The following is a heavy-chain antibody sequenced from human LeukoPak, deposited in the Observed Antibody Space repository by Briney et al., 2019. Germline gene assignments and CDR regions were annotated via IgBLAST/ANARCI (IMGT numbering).Heavy chain of an antibody. CDR3: AGSLAGPLDY. J-gene: IGHJ4*02. CDR1: GHGVSRYSAV. D-gene: IGHD7-27*01. V-gene: IGHV6-1*01. CDR2: TYYRSKWYN. Sequence: SQPLSLTCANSGHGVSRYSAVWNWSRQSRSRGLEGQGRTYYRSKWYNDSAVSVKSRITFNPDTSKNHFSMQLNAVTPEDTDVYYCAGSLAGPLDYWGQGTLVTVSS.